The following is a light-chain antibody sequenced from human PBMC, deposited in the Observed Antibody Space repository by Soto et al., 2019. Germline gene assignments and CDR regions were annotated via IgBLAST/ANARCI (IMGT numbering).Light chain of an antibody. V-gene: IGKV3-11*01. CDR1: QGVGST. Sequence: EIVMTQSPATLSVSPGERVTLSCRASQGVGSTLAWYRQQPGQAPRLLIYDAYIRATGVPARFSGSGSGTDFTLTISSLEPEDFAVYYCQQRSNWPRTFGQGTKVDIK. J-gene: IGKJ1*01. CDR2: DAY. CDR3: QQRSNWPRT.